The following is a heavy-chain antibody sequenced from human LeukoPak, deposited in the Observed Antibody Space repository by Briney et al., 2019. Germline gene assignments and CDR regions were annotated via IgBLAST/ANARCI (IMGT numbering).Heavy chain of an antibody. CDR3: ARIVGAFGGGPDNWFDP. V-gene: IGHV4-38-2*01. CDR2: IYHSGST. D-gene: IGHD1-26*01. Sequence: GSLRLSCAASGFTFSSYSMNWVRRAPGKGLEWIGSIYHSGSTYYNPSLKSRVTISVDTSKNQFSLKLSSVTAADTAVYYCARIVGAFGGGPDNWFDPWGQGTLVTVSS. J-gene: IGHJ5*02. CDR1: GFTFSSYS.